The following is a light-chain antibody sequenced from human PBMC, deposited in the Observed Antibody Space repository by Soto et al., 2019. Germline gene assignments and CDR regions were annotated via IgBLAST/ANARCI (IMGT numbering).Light chain of an antibody. V-gene: IGKV1-33*01. CDR1: QGISNF. CDR2: AAS. CDR3: QQYSPLIT. J-gene: IGKJ5*01. Sequence: DIQMTQSPSSRSGSVGDIVSATVRASQGISNFLAWYKQKPGKAPKLLIYAASNLETGVPSRFSGSGSGTDFTFTISSLQPEDIATYYCQQYSPLITFGQGTRLEI.